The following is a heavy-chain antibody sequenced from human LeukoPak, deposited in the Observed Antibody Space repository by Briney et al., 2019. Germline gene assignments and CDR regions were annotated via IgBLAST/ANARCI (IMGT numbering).Heavy chain of an antibody. V-gene: IGHV4-59*12. D-gene: IGHD4-11*01. J-gene: IGHJ4*02. Sequence: SETLSLTCTVSGGSISSYYWSWIRQPPGKGLEWIGYIYYSGSTNYNPSLKSRVTMSVDTSKNQLSLQLNSVTPEDTAVYYCARGQYSAHDYWGQGTLVTVSS. CDR3: ARGQYSAHDY. CDR1: GGSISSYY. CDR2: IYYSGST.